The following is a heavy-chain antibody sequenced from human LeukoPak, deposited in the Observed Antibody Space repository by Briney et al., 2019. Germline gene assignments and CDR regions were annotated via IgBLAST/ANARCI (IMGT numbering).Heavy chain of an antibody. J-gene: IGHJ4*02. CDR3: ARQTVLPATHFDF. CDR2: IYLSGST. D-gene: IGHD2-15*01. CDR1: GGSFNSSSFF. V-gene: IGHV4-39*01. Sequence: SETLSLTRTVSGGSFNSSSFFWGWIRQPPGKGLEWIGSIYLSGSTLYNPSLKSRLIMSVDTSKNQFSLKLTSVTAADTAMYYCARQTVLPATHFDFWGQGTLVTVS.